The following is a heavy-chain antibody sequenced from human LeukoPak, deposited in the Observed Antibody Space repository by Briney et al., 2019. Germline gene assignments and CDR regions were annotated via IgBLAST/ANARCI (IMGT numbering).Heavy chain of an antibody. Sequence: SETLSLTCAVYGGSFSGFYWTWIRQPPGKGLEWIGEINHSGSTNYNPSLKSRVTISVDTSKNQFSLKLSSVTAADTAVYYCARGKGSGWTFDYWGQGTLVTVSS. CDR3: ARGKGSGWTFDY. V-gene: IGHV4-34*01. D-gene: IGHD6-19*01. CDR2: INHSGST. J-gene: IGHJ4*02. CDR1: GGSFSGFY.